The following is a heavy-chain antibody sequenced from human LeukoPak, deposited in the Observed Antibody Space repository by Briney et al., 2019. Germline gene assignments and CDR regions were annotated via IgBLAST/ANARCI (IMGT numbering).Heavy chain of an antibody. CDR2: IDYSGST. V-gene: IGHV4-59*01. Sequence: SETLSLTCTVSGGTISRYYWSWIRQPPGKGLEWIAYIDYSGSTNYNPSLKSRLTISLDASKDQFSLKLSSVTAADTAVYYCARDRRRDRLHAFDIWGQGTMVTVSS. D-gene: IGHD1-26*01. CDR3: ARDRRRDRLHAFDI. CDR1: GGTISRYY. J-gene: IGHJ3*02.